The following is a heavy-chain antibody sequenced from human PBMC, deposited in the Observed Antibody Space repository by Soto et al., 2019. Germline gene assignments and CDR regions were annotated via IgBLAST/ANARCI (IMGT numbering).Heavy chain of an antibody. CDR1: GFTFSNYW. CDR2: IKKDGSEK. V-gene: IGHV3-7*01. J-gene: IGHJ6*02. CDR3: AKGRSYYYYYGVDV. Sequence: GGSLRLSCAASGFTFSNYWMSWVRQAPGKGLEWVANIKKDGSEKYYVDSVKGRFTISRDNTKNSLYLQVDSLRAEDTAVYYCAKGRSYYYYYGVDVWGQGTTVTVSS.